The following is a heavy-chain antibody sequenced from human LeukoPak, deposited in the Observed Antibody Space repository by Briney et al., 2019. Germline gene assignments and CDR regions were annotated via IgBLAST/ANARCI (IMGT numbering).Heavy chain of an antibody. V-gene: IGHV1-2*02. CDR2: INPNSGGT. CDR1: GYTFTGYY. J-gene: IGHJ5*02. CDR3: ATQLLSQNWFDP. Sequence: ASVKVSCKASGYTFTGYYMHWVRQAPGQGLEWMGWINPNSGGTNYAQKFQGRVTMIRDMSISTAYMELSRLRSDDTAVYYCATQLLSQNWFDPWGQGTLVTVSS. D-gene: IGHD2-2*01.